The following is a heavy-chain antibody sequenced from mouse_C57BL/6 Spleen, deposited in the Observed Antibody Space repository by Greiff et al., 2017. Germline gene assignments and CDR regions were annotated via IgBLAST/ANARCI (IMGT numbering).Heavy chain of an antibody. CDR3: ARSTAMVTTGGFAY. J-gene: IGHJ3*01. CDR2: IYPGDGDT. Sequence: LVESGPELVKPGASVKISCKASGYAFSSSWMNWVKQRPGKGLEWIGRIYPGDGDTNYNGKFKGKATLTADKSSSTAYMQLSSLTSEDSAVYFCARSTAMVTTGGFAYWGQGTLVTVSA. CDR1: GYAFSSSW. D-gene: IGHD2-2*01. V-gene: IGHV1-82*01.